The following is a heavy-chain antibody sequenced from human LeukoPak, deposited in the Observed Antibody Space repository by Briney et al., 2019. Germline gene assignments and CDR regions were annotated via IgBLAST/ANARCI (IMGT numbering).Heavy chain of an antibody. V-gene: IGHV1-69*13. CDR2: IIPIFGTA. CDR3: AKDDSSGYYPSAEYFQH. CDR1: GGTFSSYA. J-gene: IGHJ1*01. D-gene: IGHD3-22*01. Sequence: GASVKVSCKASGGTFSSYAISWVRQAPGQGLEWMGGIIPIFGTANYAQKFQGRVTITADESTSTAYMELSSPRSEDTAVYYCAKDDSSGYYPSAEYFQHWGQGTLVTVSS.